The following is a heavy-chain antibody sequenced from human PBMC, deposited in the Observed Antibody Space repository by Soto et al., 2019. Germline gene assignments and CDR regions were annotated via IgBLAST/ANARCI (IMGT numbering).Heavy chain of an antibody. J-gene: IGHJ4*02. CDR1: GFTFSSYA. V-gene: IGHV3-30-3*01. Sequence: GGSLRLSCAASGFTFSSYAMHWVRQAPGKGLEWVAVISYDGSNKYYADSVKGRFTISRDNSKNTLYLQMNSLRAEDTAVYYCASNVGGLRITGPGYWGQGTLVTVSS. CDR2: ISYDGSNK. D-gene: IGHD3-10*01. CDR3: ASNVGGLRITGPGY.